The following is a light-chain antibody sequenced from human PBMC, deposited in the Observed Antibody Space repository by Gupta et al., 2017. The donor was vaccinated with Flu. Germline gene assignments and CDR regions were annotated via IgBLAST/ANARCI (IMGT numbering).Light chain of an antibody. Sequence: SSDLTQPPSVSVSPGQTARITCSGDALSEKYSYWYQRKSGQAPVLFIYEDNKRPSGIPQRISGSSSGTSATLTISGAQVEDEADYYCDSPDSSGNNWVFGGGTKLTVL. CDR2: EDN. CDR1: ALSEKY. V-gene: IGLV3-10*01. J-gene: IGLJ3*02. CDR3: DSPDSSGNNWV.